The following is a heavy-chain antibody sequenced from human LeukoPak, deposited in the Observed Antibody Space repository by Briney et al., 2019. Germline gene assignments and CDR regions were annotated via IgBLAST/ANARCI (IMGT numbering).Heavy chain of an antibody. CDR3: GRGPPFGDYVLS. CDR1: GFTFTSCA. J-gene: IGHJ4*02. V-gene: IGHV1-58*02. Sequence: ASVKVSCKASGFTFTSCAMQWVRQARGQRLEWIGWIVVGSGNTNYAQKFQERVTITRDMSTSTAYMELSSLRGEDTAVYYCGRGPPFGDYVLSWGQGTLVSVSS. D-gene: IGHD4-17*01. CDR2: IVVGSGNT.